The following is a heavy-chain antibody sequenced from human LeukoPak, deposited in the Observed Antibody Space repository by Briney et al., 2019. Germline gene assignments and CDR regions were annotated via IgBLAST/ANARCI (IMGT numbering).Heavy chain of an antibody. J-gene: IGHJ3*02. CDR3: ARDIVGGTYFDAFDI. CDR1: GFTFSNYA. V-gene: IGHV3-30-3*01. Sequence: AGGSLRLSCAASGFTFSNYAMHWVRQTPNKGLEWVAVISYDGSNQYYADSVKGRFTISRDHSKSTLYLHMNSLRVEDTAVYYCARDIVGGTYFDAFDIWGQGTVVTVSS. CDR2: ISYDGSNQ. D-gene: IGHD1-26*01.